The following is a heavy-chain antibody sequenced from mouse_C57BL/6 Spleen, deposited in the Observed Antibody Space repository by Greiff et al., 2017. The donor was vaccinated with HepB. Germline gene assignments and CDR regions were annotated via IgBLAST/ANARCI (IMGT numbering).Heavy chain of an antibody. D-gene: IGHD2-4*01. CDR1: GYTFTDYY. J-gene: IGHJ1*03. V-gene: IGHV1-76*01. CDR2: IYPGSGNT. CDR3: ARDDYVWYFDV. Sequence: QVQLQQSGAELVRPGASVKLSCKASGYTFTDYYINWVKQRPGQGLEWIARIYPGSGNTYYNEKFKGKATLTAEKSSSTAYMQLSSLTSEDSAVYFCARDDYVWYFDVWGTGTTVTVSS.